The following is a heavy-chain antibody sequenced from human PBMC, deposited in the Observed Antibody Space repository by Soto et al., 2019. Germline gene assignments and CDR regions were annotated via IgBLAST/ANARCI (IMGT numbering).Heavy chain of an antibody. CDR1: GGTISSWY. V-gene: IGHV4-59*08. D-gene: IGHD3-16*01. CDR2: IYYSGST. J-gene: IGHJ4*02. CDR3: ARRYGCAIDY. Sequence: PSETLSLTCTVSGGTISSWYWSWIRQPPGKGLEWIGYIYYSGSTNCNPSLKSRVTISVDTSKNQFSLKLSSVTAADTAVYYCARRYGCAIDYWGQGTLVTV.